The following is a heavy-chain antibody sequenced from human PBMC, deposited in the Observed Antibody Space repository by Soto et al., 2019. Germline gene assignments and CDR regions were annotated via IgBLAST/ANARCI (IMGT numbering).Heavy chain of an antibody. CDR1: GGTFSSYA. V-gene: IGHV1-69*06. CDR2: IIPIFGTA. J-gene: IGHJ6*02. CDR3: ARETHCSSTSCPGLYYGMDV. Sequence: QVQLVQSGAEVKKPGSSVKVSCKASGGTFSSYAISWVRQAPGQGLEWMGGIIPIFGTANYAQKFQGRVTITADNSTSTAYMELSSLISEDTAVYYCARETHCSSTSCPGLYYGMDVWGQGTTVTVSS. D-gene: IGHD2-2*01.